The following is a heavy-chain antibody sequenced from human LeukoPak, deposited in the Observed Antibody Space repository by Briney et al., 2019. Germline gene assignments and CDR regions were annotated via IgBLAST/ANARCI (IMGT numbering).Heavy chain of an antibody. J-gene: IGHJ4*02. CDR2: ISAYNGNT. D-gene: IGHD2-2*01. V-gene: IGHV1-18*04. Sequence: ASVKVSCKASGYTFTSYGISWARQAPGQGLEWMGWISAYNGNTNYAQKLQGRVTMTTDTSTSTAYMELRSLRSDDTAVYYCARVECSSTSCYSRYYFDYWGQGTLVTVSS. CDR3: ARVECSSTSCYSRYYFDY. CDR1: GYTFTSYG.